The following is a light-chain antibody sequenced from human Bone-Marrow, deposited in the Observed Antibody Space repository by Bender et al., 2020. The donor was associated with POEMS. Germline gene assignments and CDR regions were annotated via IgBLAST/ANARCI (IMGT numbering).Light chain of an antibody. Sequence: SYEVTQPPSASVSPGQTARITCSGDALPKQYAFWYQQKPGQAPVLAIYKDTERPSGIPERFSGSSSGTTVTLTISGVQAEDEADYYCQSADSSGTYYVFGTGTKVTVL. J-gene: IGLJ1*01. CDR3: QSADSSGTYYV. V-gene: IGLV3-25*03. CDR2: KDT. CDR1: ALPKQY.